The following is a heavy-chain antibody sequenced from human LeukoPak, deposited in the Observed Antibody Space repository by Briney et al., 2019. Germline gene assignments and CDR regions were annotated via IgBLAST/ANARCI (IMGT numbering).Heavy chain of an antibody. V-gene: IGHV3-7*01. CDR3: ARDGITIFGAVLCY. Sequence: GGSLRLSCAASGFTFSSYWMSWVRQAPGKGLEWVANIKQDGSEKYYVDSVKGRFTISRDNAKNSLYLQMNSLRAEDTAVYCCARDGITIFGAVLCYWGQGTLVTVSS. J-gene: IGHJ4*02. D-gene: IGHD3-3*01. CDR2: IKQDGSEK. CDR1: GFTFSSYW.